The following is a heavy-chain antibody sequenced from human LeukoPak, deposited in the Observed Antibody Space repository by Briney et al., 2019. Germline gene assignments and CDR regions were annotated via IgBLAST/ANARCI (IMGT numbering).Heavy chain of an antibody. D-gene: IGHD2-2*02. CDR3: ARDAPKYCSSTSCYNYYGMDV. CDR1: GLTFSSYS. V-gene: IGHV3-21*01. J-gene: IGHJ6*02. CDR2: ISSSSSYI. Sequence: GGSLRLSCAASGLTFSSYSMNWVRQAPGKGLEWVSSISSSSSYIYNADSVKGRFTISRDNAKNSLYLQMNSLRAEDTAVYYCARDAPKYCSSTSCYNYYGMDVWGQGTTVTVSS.